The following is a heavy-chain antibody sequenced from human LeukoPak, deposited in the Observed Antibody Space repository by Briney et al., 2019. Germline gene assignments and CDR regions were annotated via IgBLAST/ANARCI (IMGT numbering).Heavy chain of an antibody. D-gene: IGHD3-16*02. V-gene: IGHV3-11*01. CDR3: ARQLYSSGIYYVWGSYRSAFDY. CDR2: ISSSGSTI. CDR1: GFTFSDYY. J-gene: IGHJ4*02. Sequence: GGSPRLSCAASGFTFSDYYMSWIRQAPGKGLEWVSYISSSGSTIYYADSVKGRFTISRDNAKNSLYLQMNSLRAEDTAVYYCARQLYSSGIYYVWGSYRSAFDYWGQGTLVTLSS.